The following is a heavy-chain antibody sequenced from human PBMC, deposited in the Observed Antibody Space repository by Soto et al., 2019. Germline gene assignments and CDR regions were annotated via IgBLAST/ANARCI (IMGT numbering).Heavy chain of an antibody. Sequence: GGSLRLSCSASGFTSSSYAMHWVRQAPGKGLEYVSAISSNGGSTYYADSVKGRFTISRDNSKNTLYLQMSSLRAEDTAVYYCVKGGVGQPGYWGQGTLVTVSS. CDR3: VKGGVGQPGY. CDR1: GFTSSSYA. V-gene: IGHV3-64D*06. J-gene: IGHJ4*02. CDR2: ISSNGGST.